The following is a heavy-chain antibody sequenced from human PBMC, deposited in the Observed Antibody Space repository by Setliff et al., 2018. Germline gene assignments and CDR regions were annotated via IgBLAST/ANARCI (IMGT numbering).Heavy chain of an antibody. CDR2: IQEHGSQI. CDR3: ARKEYYNFWSGPARAFDI. J-gene: IGHJ3*02. Sequence: GGSLRLSCAASGFTFSSYAMHWVRQAPGKGLEWVANIQEHGSQINYMDSLKGRFTITRDNAKNSLYLQLNSLTAEDTAVYYCARKEYYNFWSGPARAFDIWGQGTMVTVSS. V-gene: IGHV3-7*01. D-gene: IGHD3-3*01. CDR1: GFTFSSYA.